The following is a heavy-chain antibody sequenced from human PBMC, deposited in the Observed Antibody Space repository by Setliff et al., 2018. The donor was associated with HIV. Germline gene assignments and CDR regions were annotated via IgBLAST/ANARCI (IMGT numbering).Heavy chain of an antibody. CDR2: IRSKAYGGTT. Sequence: GGSLRLSCTTSGFTFGDSAMSWVRQAPGKGLEWVCFIRSKAYGGTTEYAASVKGRFTISRDDSKSIAYLQMNSLKTEDTGVYYCSRSLGSYFDSAGYLRYFDYWGQGTQVTVSS. J-gene: IGHJ4*02. D-gene: IGHD3-10*01. CDR3: SRSLGSYFDSAGYLRYFDY. CDR1: GFTFGDSA. V-gene: IGHV3-49*04.